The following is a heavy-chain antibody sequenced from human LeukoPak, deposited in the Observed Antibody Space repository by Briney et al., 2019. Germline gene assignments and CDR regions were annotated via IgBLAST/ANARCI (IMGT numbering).Heavy chain of an antibody. Sequence: SETLSLTCAVYGGSFSGYYWSWIRQPPGKGLEWIGEINHSGSTNYNPSLKSRVTISVDTSKNQFSLKLSSVTAADTAVYYCARRGGGYYFYYYYYMDVWGKGTTVTTSS. J-gene: IGHJ6*03. CDR1: GGSFSGYY. D-gene: IGHD3-22*01. CDR2: INHSGST. CDR3: ARRGGGYYFYYYYYMDV. V-gene: IGHV4-34*01.